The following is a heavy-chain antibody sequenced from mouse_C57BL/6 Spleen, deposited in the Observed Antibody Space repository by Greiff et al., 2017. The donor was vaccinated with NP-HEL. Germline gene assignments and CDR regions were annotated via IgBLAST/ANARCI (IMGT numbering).Heavy chain of an antibody. D-gene: IGHD4-1*01. J-gene: IGHJ2*01. V-gene: IGHV3-6*01. CDR2: ISYDGSN. Sequence: EVQLQQSGPGLVKPSQSLSLTCSVTGYSITSGYYWNWIRQFPGNKLEWMGYISYDGSNNYNPSLKNRISITRDTSKNQFFLKLNSVTTEDTATYYCARANLYFDYWGQGTTLTVSS. CDR1: GYSITSGYY. CDR3: ARANLYFDY.